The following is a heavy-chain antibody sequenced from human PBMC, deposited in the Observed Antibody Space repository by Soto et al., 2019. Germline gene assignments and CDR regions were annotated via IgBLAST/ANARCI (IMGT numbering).Heavy chain of an antibody. CDR3: ARTDRDFYGLDV. CDR1: GFTFRNYG. CDR2: ISAAGDP. J-gene: IGHJ6*02. V-gene: IGHV3-13*05. Sequence: EVQLVESGGGLVQPGGSLRLSCEASGFTFRNYGMHWVRQGTGKGLEWVSGISAAGDPDYADSVEGRFTISRENAQNSFFLQMNSLSAGDTAVYYCARTDRDFYGLDVWGQWTTVIVSS.